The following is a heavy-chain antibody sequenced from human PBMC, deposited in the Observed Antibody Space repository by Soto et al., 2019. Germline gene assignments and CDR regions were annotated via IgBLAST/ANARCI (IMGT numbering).Heavy chain of an antibody. CDR3: ARNSGMFGGSCYDY. CDR1: GGSFSGYY. V-gene: IGHV4-34*01. D-gene: IGHD2-15*01. Sequence: PSETLSLTCAVYGGSFSGYYWSWIRQPPGKGLEWIGEINHSGSTNYNPSLKSRVTISVDTSKNQFSLKLSSVTAADTAVYYCARNSGMFGGSCYDYWGQGTLVTVSS. J-gene: IGHJ4*02. CDR2: INHSGST.